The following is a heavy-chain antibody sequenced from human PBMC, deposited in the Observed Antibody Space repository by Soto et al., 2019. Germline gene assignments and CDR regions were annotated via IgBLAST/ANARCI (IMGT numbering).Heavy chain of an antibody. CDR3: ARSLWFGELL. V-gene: IGHV2-5*02. Sequence: QITLKESGPTLVKPTQTLTLTCSFSGFSLSTRGVGVGWIRQPPGKALEWLALIYWDDDRRDSPSLKSRLTITKDTSKNQVVLTMTNMDPVDTATYYCARSLWFGELLWGQGTLVTVSS. CDR1: GFSLSTRGVG. CDR2: IYWDDDR. J-gene: IGHJ4*02. D-gene: IGHD3-10*01.